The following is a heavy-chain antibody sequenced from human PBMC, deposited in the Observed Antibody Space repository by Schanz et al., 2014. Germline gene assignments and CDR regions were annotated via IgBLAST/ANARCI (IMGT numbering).Heavy chain of an antibody. V-gene: IGHV3-23*04. D-gene: IGHD2-8*01. Sequence: EVQVVESGGGLVQPGGSLRLSCLASGFAFSSYGMNWLRQAPGKGLEWVSVIGVDGTTTYYADSVKGRFTISRDNSRDTVYLQMNSLRAEDTAVYYCTTDNGHFAFDFWGQGTMXTVSS. CDR1: GFAFSSYG. J-gene: IGHJ3*01. CDR2: IGVDGTTT. CDR3: TTDNGHFAFDF.